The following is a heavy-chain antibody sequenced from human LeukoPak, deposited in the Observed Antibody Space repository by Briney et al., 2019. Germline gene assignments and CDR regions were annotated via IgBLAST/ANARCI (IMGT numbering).Heavy chain of an antibody. D-gene: IGHD6-19*01. Sequence: GGSLRLSCAASGFTFIDYDMHWVRQVIGKGLEWVSAIGIRGDTHYSGSVKGRFAISRENAEGSLYLQMNSLRAEDTAVYYCARGGIQVSGIDEFDYWGQGTLVTVSS. V-gene: IGHV3-13*01. CDR2: IGIRGDT. CDR3: ARGGIQVSGIDEFDY. CDR1: GFTFIDYD. J-gene: IGHJ4*02.